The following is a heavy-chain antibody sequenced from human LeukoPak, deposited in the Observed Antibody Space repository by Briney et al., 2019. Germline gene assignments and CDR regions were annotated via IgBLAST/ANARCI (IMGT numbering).Heavy chain of an antibody. D-gene: IGHD5-12*01. CDR3: ATRIPYTGYNN. CDR2: MNRRGDRI. J-gene: IGHJ4*02. CDR1: GVTLSDYE. V-gene: IGHV3-48*03. Sequence: PGGSLRLSCTVLGVTLSDYELNWVRQAPKKGPERVSYMNRRGDRIDHADSVKGRFTMSRDIATKSVFLQMTGLRVDDTAVYYCATRIPYTGYNNWGQGTLVTVSS.